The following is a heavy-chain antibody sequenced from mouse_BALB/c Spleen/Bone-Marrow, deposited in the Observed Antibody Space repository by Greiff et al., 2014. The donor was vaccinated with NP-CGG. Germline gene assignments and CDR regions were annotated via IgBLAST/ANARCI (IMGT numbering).Heavy chain of an antibody. CDR1: GFTFSSYT. CDR2: ITSGGGYT. V-gene: IGHV5-6-4*01. CDR3: TRDLYDGYSYYAMDY. J-gene: IGHJ4*01. Sequence: VQLKESGGGLVKPGGSLKLSCAASGFTFSSYTMSWVRQTPEKRLEWVATITSGGGYTYYPESVKGRFTISRDNAKSTLYLQMSSLKSEDTAMYYCTRDLYDGYSYYAMDYWGQGTSVTVSS. D-gene: IGHD2-3*01.